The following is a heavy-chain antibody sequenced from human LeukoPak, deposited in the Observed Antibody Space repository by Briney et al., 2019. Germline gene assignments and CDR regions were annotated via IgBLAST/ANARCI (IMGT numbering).Heavy chain of an antibody. CDR1: GFTFSSYW. D-gene: IGHD5-24*01. J-gene: IGHJ4*02. V-gene: IGHV3-7*01. CDR2: IKQDGSEK. CDR3: ARALGAEMATRSDY. Sequence: GGSLRLSCAASGFTFSSYWMSWVRQAPGKGLEWVANIKQDGSEKYYVDSVKGRFTISRDNAKNSLYLQMNSLRAEDTVVYYCARALGAEMATRSDYWGQGTLVTVSS.